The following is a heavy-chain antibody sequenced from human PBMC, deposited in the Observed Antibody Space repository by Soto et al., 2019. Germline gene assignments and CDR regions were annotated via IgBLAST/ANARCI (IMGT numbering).Heavy chain of an antibody. CDR1: GYTFIRNY. J-gene: IGHJ4*02. D-gene: IGHD3-3*01. V-gene: IGHV1-46*01. CDR2: INPSAGST. CDR3: TRDLGVPDDY. Sequence: QVQLVQSGAEVKKAGASVKVSCKASGYTFIRNYMHWVRQAPGQGLEWMGLINPSAGSTIYAQKFRGRVTMTSDTSTSTFYMELSSLTSEDTAVYYCTRDLGVPDDYWGQGTLVTVSS.